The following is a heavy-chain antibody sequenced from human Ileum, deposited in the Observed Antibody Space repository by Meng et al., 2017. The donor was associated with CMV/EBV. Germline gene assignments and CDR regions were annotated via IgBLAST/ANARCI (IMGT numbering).Heavy chain of an antibody. V-gene: IGHV7-4-1*02. CDR3: ARDGLNERYFDY. CDR2: INTNTGNP. CDR1: GYTFTSNN. J-gene: IGHJ4*02. Sequence: QVQLVKSGSELKKPGAAVKVSCKASGYTFTSNNLIWVRQAPGQGPEWMGWINTNTGNPTYARDFTGRFVFSLDTAVSTAYLQISGLKAEDTAVYYCARDGLNERYFDYWGQGTLVTVSS.